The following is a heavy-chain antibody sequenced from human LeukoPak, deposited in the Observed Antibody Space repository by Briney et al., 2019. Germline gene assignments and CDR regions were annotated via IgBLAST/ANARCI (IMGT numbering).Heavy chain of an antibody. J-gene: IGHJ4*02. D-gene: IGHD6-13*01. V-gene: IGHV3-23*01. CDR1: GFTFSSYA. CDR2: ISGSGGST. CDR3: AKGRRMKAFNIAATGNLVDF. Sequence: PGGSLRLSCAASGFTFSSYAMSWVRQAPGKGLEWVSAISGSGGSTYYADSVKGRFTISRDNSKNTLYLQMNSLRAEDTAVYYWAKGRRMKAFNIAATGNLVDFLGQGTLVTVSS.